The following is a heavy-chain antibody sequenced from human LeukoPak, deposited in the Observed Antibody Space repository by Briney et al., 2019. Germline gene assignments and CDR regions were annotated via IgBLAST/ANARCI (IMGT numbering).Heavy chain of an antibody. Sequence: GGSLRLSCAASGFTFSSYAMSWVRQAPGKGLEWVSAISGIGGSTYYADSVKGRFTISRDNSKSTLYLQMNSLRAEDTAVYYCAKRKGIAAAVDFDYWGQGTLVTVSS. V-gene: IGHV3-23*01. CDR2: ISGIGGST. J-gene: IGHJ4*02. CDR3: AKRKGIAAAVDFDY. CDR1: GFTFSSYA. D-gene: IGHD6-13*01.